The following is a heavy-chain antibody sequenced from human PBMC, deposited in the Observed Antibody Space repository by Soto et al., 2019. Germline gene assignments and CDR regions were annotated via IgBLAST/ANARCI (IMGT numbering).Heavy chain of an antibody. CDR3: AKNHNYYDRSGHYYGDGGFDY. CDR1: GFAFSSYW. CDR2: IKIDGSST. J-gene: IGHJ4*02. V-gene: IGHV3-74*01. Sequence: GGSLRLSCAASGFAFSSYWMHWVRQAPGKGLVWVAGIKIDGSSTSYADSVKGRCTISRDNSKNTLYLEISSLRAEDTAVYYCAKNHNYYDRSGHYYGDGGFDYWGQGTRVTVSS. D-gene: IGHD3-22*01.